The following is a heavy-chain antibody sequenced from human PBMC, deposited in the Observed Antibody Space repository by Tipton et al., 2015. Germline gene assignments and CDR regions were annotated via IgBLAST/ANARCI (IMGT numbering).Heavy chain of an antibody. J-gene: IGHJ5*02. CDR3: ARQIAVAARDWFDP. CDR1: GGSISSSSYY. D-gene: IGHD6-13*01. V-gene: IGHV4-39*01. Sequence: TLSLTCTVSGGSISSSSYYWGWIRQPPGKGLEWIASIYYSGSTDDNPSPKSRVTISVDTSKNQFSLKLSSVTAADTAVYYCARQIAVAARDWFDPWGQGTLVTVSS. CDR2: IYYSGST.